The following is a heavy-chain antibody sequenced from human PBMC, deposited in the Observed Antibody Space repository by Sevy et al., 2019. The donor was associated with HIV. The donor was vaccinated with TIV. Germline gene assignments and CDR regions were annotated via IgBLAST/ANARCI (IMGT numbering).Heavy chain of an antibody. CDR1: GFSFSNYW. J-gene: IGHJ4*02. V-gene: IGHV3-7*01. CDR2: IKQDESER. Sequence: GGSLRLSCAASGFSFSNYWMHWVRQAPGKGLEWVANIKQDESERYYVASVKGRFTISRDNAKNSVYLEMDGLRPDDTAIYYCAKGNSGSFDYWGQGTLVTVSS. CDR3: AKGNSGSFDY. D-gene: IGHD3-10*01.